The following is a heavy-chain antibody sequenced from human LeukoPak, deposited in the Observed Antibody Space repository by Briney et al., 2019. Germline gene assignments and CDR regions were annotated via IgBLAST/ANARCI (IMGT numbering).Heavy chain of an antibody. CDR3: ARGRVLLWYGELMSSRYSSGWYYWFDP. V-gene: IGHV4-4*02. CDR1: GGSISSDYW. J-gene: IGHJ5*02. Sequence: SETLSLTCAVSGGSISSDYWWSWVRQPPGKGLEYIGEIHYSGTTNYNPSLKSRVTISVDTSKNQFSLKLSSVTAADTAVYYCARGRVLLWYGELMSSRYSSGWYYWFDPWGQGTLVTVSS. CDR2: IHYSGTT. D-gene: IGHD3-10*01.